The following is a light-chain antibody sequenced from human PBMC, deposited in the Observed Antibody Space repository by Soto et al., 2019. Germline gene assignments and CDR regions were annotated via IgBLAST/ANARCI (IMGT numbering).Light chain of an antibody. Sequence: DIQLTQSPSFLSASVGDRVTITCRASQGISSYLAWYQQKPGKAPKLLIYAASTLQSGVPSRFIGSGSGTEFTLTISSLQPDDFATYYCQQLNSYPLFGGGTKVEIK. V-gene: IGKV1-9*01. CDR1: QGISSY. J-gene: IGKJ4*01. CDR3: QQLNSYPL. CDR2: AAS.